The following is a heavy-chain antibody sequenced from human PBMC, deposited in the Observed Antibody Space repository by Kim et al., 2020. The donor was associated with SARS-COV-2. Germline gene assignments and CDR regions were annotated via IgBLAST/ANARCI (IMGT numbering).Heavy chain of an antibody. V-gene: IGHV1-2*02. CDR2: INPNSGGT. CDR1: GYTFTGYY. Sequence: ASVKVSCKASGYTFTGYYMHWVRQAPGQGLEWMGWINPNSGGTNYAQKFQGRVTMTRDTSISTAYMELSRLRSDDTAVYYCASPIYYYDSSGLGLDYWGQGTLVTVSS. CDR3: ASPIYYYDSSGLGLDY. D-gene: IGHD3-22*01. J-gene: IGHJ4*02.